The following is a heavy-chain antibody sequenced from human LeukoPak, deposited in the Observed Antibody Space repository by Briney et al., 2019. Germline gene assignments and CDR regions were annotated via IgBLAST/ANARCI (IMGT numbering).Heavy chain of an antibody. J-gene: IGHJ4*02. CDR2: IYHSGST. CDR3: ARDLGSYLAYFDY. CDR1: GYSISSGYY. V-gene: IGHV4-38-2*02. Sequence: SETLSLTCTVSGYSISSGYYWGWFRQPPGKGLEWIGSIYHSGSTYYNPSLKSRVTISVDTSKNQFSLKLSSVTAADTAVYYCARDLGSYLAYFDYWGQGTLVTVSS. D-gene: IGHD1-26*01.